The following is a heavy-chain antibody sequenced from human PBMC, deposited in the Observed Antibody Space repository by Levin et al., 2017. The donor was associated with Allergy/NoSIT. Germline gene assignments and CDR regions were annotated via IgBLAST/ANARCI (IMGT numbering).Heavy chain of an antibody. CDR3: ARVSYDILTGYYKEFDY. V-gene: IGHV3-20*01. Sequence: SGGSLRLSCAASGFPFNDYGMSWVRQAPGKGLEWVSGINWNGGITGYVDSVKGRFTISRDNAKNSLYLQMNSLRAEDTALYHCARVSYDILTGYYKEFDYWGQGPLVTVSS. D-gene: IGHD3-9*01. CDR1: GFPFNDYG. J-gene: IGHJ4*02. CDR2: INWNGGIT.